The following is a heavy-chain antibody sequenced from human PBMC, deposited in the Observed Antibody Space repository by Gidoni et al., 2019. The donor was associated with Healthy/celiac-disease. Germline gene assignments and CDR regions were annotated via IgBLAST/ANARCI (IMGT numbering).Heavy chain of an antibody. J-gene: IGHJ6*03. CDR3: ARIERGPYYYYYYMDV. CDR1: GFSLSNARMG. CDR2: IFSNDEK. Sequence: QVTLKESGPVLVKPTETLTLTCTVSGFSLSNARMGVSWIRQPPGKALEWLAHIFSNDEKSYSTSLKSRLTISKDTSKSQVVLTMTNMDPVDTATYYCARIERGPYYYYYYMDVWGKGTTVTVSS. V-gene: IGHV2-26*01.